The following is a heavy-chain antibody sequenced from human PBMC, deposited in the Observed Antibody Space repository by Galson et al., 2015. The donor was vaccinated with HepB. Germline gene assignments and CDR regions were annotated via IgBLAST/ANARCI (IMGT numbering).Heavy chain of an antibody. CDR3: ARAPRGDYDILRYYYYYYMDV. D-gene: IGHD3-9*01. CDR2: MNPNSGNT. Sequence: SVKVSCKASGYTFTSYDINWVRQATGQGLEWMGWMNPNSGNTGYAQKFQGRVTMTRNTSISTAYMELSSLRSEDTAVYYCARAPRGDYDILRYYYYYYMDVWGKGTTVTVSS. CDR1: GYTFTSYD. V-gene: IGHV1-8*01. J-gene: IGHJ6*03.